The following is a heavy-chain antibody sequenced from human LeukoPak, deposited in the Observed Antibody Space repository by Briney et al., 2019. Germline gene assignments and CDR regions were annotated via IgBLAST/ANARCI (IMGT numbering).Heavy chain of an antibody. D-gene: IGHD3-22*01. Sequence: PLETLSLTCAVYGGSFSDYYWSWIRQPPGKGLEWIGEINHSGNTNYNPSLKSRVTISGDTSKNQFSLKLSSVTAADTAVYYCARASPPDSSGYCDFDYWGQGTLVTVSS. CDR3: ARASPPDSSGYCDFDY. CDR1: GGSFSDYY. V-gene: IGHV4-34*01. CDR2: INHSGNT. J-gene: IGHJ4*02.